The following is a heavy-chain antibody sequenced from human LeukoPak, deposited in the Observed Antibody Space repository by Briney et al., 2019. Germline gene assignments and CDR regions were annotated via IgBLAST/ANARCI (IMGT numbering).Heavy chain of an antibody. D-gene: IGHD2-2*02. Sequence: GGSLRLSCAASGFTFSRYSMNWVRQAPGKGLEWVSYISRSGSAIYYADSVKGRFTISRDNAKNSLYLQMNSLRDEDTAVYYCARDTEHLYFVFDYWGQGTLVTVSS. J-gene: IGHJ4*02. CDR1: GFTFSRYS. V-gene: IGHV3-48*02. CDR3: ARDTEHLYFVFDY. CDR2: ISRSGSAI.